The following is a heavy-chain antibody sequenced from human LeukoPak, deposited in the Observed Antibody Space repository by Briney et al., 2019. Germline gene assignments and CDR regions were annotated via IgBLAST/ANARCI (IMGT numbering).Heavy chain of an antibody. Sequence: GGSLRLSCAASGFTFSSYWMHWLRQAPGKGLVWVSRIKSDGSTNYADSVKGRFTISRDNAKNSLFLQMNSLRAEDTAVYYCTSDASTSWRSDYWGQGTLVTVSS. CDR2: IKSDGST. CDR3: TSDASTSWRSDY. CDR1: GFTFSSYW. V-gene: IGHV3-74*01. D-gene: IGHD5/OR15-5a*01. J-gene: IGHJ4*02.